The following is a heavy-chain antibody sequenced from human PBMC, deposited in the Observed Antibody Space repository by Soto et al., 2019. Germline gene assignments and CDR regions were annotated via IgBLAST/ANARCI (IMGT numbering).Heavy chain of an antibody. Sequence: PSETLSLTCTVSGGSISSSSYYWGWIRQPPGKGLQWIGNIYNSGNTDYNPSLMSRVTISVDTSRNQVSLNLTSMTAADTAVYFCAAPPRYWGQGILVTVSS. CDR1: GGSISSSSYY. J-gene: IGHJ4*02. D-gene: IGHD6-6*01. CDR2: IYNSGNT. V-gene: IGHV4-61*05. CDR3: AAPPRY.